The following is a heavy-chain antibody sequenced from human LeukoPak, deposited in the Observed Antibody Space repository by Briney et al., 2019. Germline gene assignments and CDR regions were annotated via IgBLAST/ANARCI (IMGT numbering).Heavy chain of an antibody. CDR2: IGTAGGSS. J-gene: IGHJ4*02. CDR3: ARQVGPDC. CDR1: GFSFSDYV. V-gene: IGHV3-64*02. Sequence: GGSLRLSCAASGFSFSDYVMYWVRQAPGKGLEYVSVIGTAGGSSYYADSVKGRFTISRDNSKNTLYLQMNSLRAEDTAIYYCARQVGPDCWGQGTLVTVSS.